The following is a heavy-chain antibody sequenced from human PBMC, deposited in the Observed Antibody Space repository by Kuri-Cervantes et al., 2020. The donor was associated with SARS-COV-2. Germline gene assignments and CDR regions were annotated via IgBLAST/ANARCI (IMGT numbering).Heavy chain of an antibody. CDR2: ISYDGSNR. CDR1: GFIFSSYG. V-gene: IGHV3-30*19. J-gene: IGHJ1*01. D-gene: IGHD6-13*01. CDR3: ARDSTTQQPPAEYYQH. Sequence: GESLKISCAAYGFIFSSYGMHWVRQAPGKGLEWVAVISYDGSNRYYADYVKGRFTFSRDNSKNTLYLQMNSLRAEDTAVYYCARDSTTQQPPAEYYQHWGQGTLVTVSS.